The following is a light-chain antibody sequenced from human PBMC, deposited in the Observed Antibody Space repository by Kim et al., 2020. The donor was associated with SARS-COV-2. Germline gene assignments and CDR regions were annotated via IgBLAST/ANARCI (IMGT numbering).Light chain of an antibody. J-gene: IGKJ4*01. CDR1: QTINRS. V-gene: IGKV3-11*01. Sequence: LSPGERAPHSCRASQTINRSLAWFQQKPGQVPRLLIYDASNRATGIPARFSGSGSGTDFTLTISSLEPEDFALYYCQQRSDWRLTCGGGTKVDIK. CDR2: DAS. CDR3: QQRSDWRLT.